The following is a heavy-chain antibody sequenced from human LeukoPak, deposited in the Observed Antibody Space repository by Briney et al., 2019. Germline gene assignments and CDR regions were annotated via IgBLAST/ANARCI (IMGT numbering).Heavy chain of an antibody. D-gene: IGHD6-13*01. J-gene: IGHJ5*02. CDR1: GGSFSGYY. Sequence: SETLSLTCAVYGGSFSGYYWSWIRQPPGKGLEWIGEINHSGSTNYTPSLKSRVTISVDTSKNQFSLKLSSVTAADTAVYYCARGRFRQLGWFDPWGQGTLVTVSS. CDR2: INHSGST. CDR3: ARGRFRQLGWFDP. V-gene: IGHV4-34*01.